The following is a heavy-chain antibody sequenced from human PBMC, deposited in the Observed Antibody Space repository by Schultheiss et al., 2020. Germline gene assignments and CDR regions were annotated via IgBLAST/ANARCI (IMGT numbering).Heavy chain of an antibody. CDR2: LSSSSTI. Sequence: GESLKISCAVSGFTFTNHNMNWVRQAPGRGLEWVSSLSSSSTIYYADSVKGRFTISRDNAKNSLYLQMNSLRAEDTAVYYCARDSEWLRGYYGMDVWGQGTTVTVSS. D-gene: IGHD5-12*01. CDR1: GFTFTNHN. CDR3: ARDSEWLRGYYGMDV. V-gene: IGHV3-69-1*01. J-gene: IGHJ6*02.